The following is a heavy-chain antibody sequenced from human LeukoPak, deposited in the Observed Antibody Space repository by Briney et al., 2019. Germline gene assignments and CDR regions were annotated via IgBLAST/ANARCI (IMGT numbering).Heavy chain of an antibody. V-gene: IGHV1-69*04. Sequence: ASVKVSCKASGGTFSSYAISWVRQAPGQGLEWMGRIIPILGIANYAQKFQGRVTITADKSTSTAYMELSSLRSEDTAVYYCARLHTTNWRDYWGQGILVTVSS. J-gene: IGHJ4*02. D-gene: IGHD1-1*01. CDR2: IIPILGIA. CDR1: GGTFSSYA. CDR3: ARLHTTNWRDY.